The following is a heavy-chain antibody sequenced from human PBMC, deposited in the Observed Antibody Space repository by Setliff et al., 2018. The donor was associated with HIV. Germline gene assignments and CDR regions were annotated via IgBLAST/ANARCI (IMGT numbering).Heavy chain of an antibody. V-gene: IGHV1-69*13. D-gene: IGHD6-19*01. J-gene: IGHJ5*01. CDR1: GGTFSGYA. CDR2: IIPLFGTA. CDR3: ARAPAHELATGWFSSSRFDS. Sequence: VASVKVSCKASGGTFSGYAINWVRQAPGQGLEWMGGIIPLFGTAHYAQRFRGRVTITADDSTSTAYVELSSLRSADTAVYYCARAPAHELATGWFSSSRFDSWGQGTLVT.